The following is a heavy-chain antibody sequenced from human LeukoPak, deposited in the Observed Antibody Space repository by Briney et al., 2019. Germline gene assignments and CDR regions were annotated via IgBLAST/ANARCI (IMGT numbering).Heavy chain of an antibody. V-gene: IGHV4-39*07. J-gene: IGHJ4*02. CDR3: ARGRYYYDSSGIDGFDY. Sequence: PSETLSLTCTVSGGSISSSSYYWGWIRQPPGKGLEWIGSIYYSGSTYYNPSLKIRVTISVDTSKNQFSLKLSSVTAADTAVYYCARGRYYYDSSGIDGFDYWGQGTLVTVSS. CDR1: GGSISSSSYY. CDR2: IYYSGST. D-gene: IGHD3-22*01.